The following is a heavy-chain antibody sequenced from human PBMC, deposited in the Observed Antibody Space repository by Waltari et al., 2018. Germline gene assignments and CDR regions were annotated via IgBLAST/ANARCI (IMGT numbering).Heavy chain of an antibody. CDR3: ARSYYDFWSGYYYGMDV. Sequence: QLQLQESGSGLVKPSQTLSLTCAVSGGSISSGGYSWSWIRQPPGKGLEWIGYIYHSGSTYYNPSLKSRVTISVDRSKNQFSLKLSSVTAADTAVYYCARSYYDFWSGYYYGMDVWGQGTTVTVSS. CDR1: GGSISSGGYS. J-gene: IGHJ6*02. CDR2: IYHSGST. D-gene: IGHD3-3*01. V-gene: IGHV4-30-2*01.